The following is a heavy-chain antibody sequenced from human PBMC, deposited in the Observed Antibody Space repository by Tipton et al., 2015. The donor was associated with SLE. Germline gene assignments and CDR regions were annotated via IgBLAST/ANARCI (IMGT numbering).Heavy chain of an antibody. CDR1: GGSFSGYF. Sequence: TLSLTCAVYGGSFSGYFWSWIRQLPDKGLEWIGEINHSGTTNCNPSLKSRVTISVDTSKNQFSLKLSSLTAADTAVYYCARVVTVVATHYYDMDVWGQGTTVTVSS. V-gene: IGHV4-34*01. D-gene: IGHD2-15*01. CDR2: INHSGTT. CDR3: ARVVTVVATHYYDMDV. J-gene: IGHJ6*02.